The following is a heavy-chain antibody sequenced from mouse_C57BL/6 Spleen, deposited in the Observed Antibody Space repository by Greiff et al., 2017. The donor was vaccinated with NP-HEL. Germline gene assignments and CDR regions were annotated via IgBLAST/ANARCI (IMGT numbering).Heavy chain of an antibody. V-gene: IGHV1-64*01. J-gene: IGHJ4*01. CDR1: GYTFTSYW. Sequence: QVQLQQPGAELVKPGASVKLSCKASGYTFTSYWMHWVKQRPGQGLEWIGMIHPNSGSTNYNEKFKSKATLTVDKSSSTAYMQLSSLTSEDSAVYYCATQIYYGYDGVLFYYAMDYWGQGTSVTVSS. D-gene: IGHD2-2*01. CDR2: IHPNSGST. CDR3: ATQIYYGYDGVLFYYAMDY.